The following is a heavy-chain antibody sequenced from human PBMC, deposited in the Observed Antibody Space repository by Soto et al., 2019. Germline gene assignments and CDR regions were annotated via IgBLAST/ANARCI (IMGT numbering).Heavy chain of an antibody. CDR3: ARESYYGSGSYPIKRGYYYYGMYV. Sequence: SETLSLTCTVSGGSISRYYWSWIRQPAGKGLEWIGRIYTSGSTNYNPSLKSRVTMSVDTSKNQFSLKRSSVTAADTAVYYCARESYYGSGSYPIKRGYYYYGMYVWGQGTTVTVSS. CDR1: GGSISRYY. D-gene: IGHD3-10*01. V-gene: IGHV4-4*07. J-gene: IGHJ6*02. CDR2: IYTSGST.